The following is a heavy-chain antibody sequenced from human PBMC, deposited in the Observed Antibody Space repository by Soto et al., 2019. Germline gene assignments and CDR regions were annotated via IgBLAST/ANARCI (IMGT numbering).Heavy chain of an antibody. J-gene: IGHJ2*01. D-gene: IGHD3-16*02. Sequence: QVQLVQSGAEVKKPGASVKVSCKASGYTFTSYGISWVRQAPGQGLEWMGWISAYNGNTNYAQKLQGRVTMTPDTSTSTAYMELRSLRSDDTAVYYCGRYRDRGLRSDWYFDLWGRGTLVTVSS. CDR2: ISAYNGNT. CDR3: GRYRDRGLRSDWYFDL. CDR1: GYTFTSYG. V-gene: IGHV1-18*01.